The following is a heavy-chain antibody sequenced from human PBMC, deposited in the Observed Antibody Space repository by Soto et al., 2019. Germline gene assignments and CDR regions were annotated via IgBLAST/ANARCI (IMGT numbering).Heavy chain of an antibody. V-gene: IGHV4-4*07. Sequence: LSLTCTVPGGAISGYYWTWMRQSAGGGLEWIGRIYSSGSTNYNPSLKSRVTISLDTSMNHFSLRLSSVTAADTAVYYCARGQRFSDWFDPWGQGTLVTVSS. CDR3: ARGQRFSDWFDP. CDR1: GGAISGYY. D-gene: IGHD3-3*01. J-gene: IGHJ5*02. CDR2: IYSSGST.